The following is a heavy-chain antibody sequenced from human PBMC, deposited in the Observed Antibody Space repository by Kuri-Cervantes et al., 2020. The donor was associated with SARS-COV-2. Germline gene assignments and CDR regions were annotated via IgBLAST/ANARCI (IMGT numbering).Heavy chain of an antibody. J-gene: IGHJ6*03. CDR3: ARGAANYYYMDV. CDR1: GFTFGFYW. V-gene: IGHV3-7*04. CDR2: IKSDGSDK. Sequence: GGSLRLSCAASGFTFGFYWMTWVRQAPGKGLEWVANIKSDGSDKFYVDSVRGRFTISRDNSKNTVSLHMNSLRAEDTAMYYCARGAANYYYMDVWGKGTTVTVSS.